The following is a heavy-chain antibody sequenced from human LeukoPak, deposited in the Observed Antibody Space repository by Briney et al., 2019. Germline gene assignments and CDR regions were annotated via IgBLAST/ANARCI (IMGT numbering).Heavy chain of an antibody. Sequence: PSETLSLTCAVSGGSVSSYYWSWIRQPPGKGLEWIGYIYYSGSTNYNPSLKSRVTISVDMSKNQFSLKLSSVTAADTAVYYCARDSNYYFDYWGQGTLVTVSS. V-gene: IGHV4-59*02. CDR3: ARDSNYYFDY. D-gene: IGHD1-1*01. CDR1: GGSVSSYY. J-gene: IGHJ4*02. CDR2: IYYSGST.